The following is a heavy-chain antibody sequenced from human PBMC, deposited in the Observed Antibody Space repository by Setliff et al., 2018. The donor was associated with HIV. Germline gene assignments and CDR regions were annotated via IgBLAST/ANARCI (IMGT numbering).Heavy chain of an antibody. D-gene: IGHD3-22*01. CDR2: ISSSGSTI. CDR3: ARGVSESGIVVVITPLYFDY. CDR1: GFTFSSYE. V-gene: IGHV3-48*03. J-gene: IGHJ4*02. Sequence: SLRLSCAASGFTFSSYEMNWVRQAPGKGLEWVSYISSSGSTIYYADSVKGRFTISRDNAKNSLYLQMNSLRAEDTAVYYCARGVSESGIVVVITPLYFDYWGQGTLVTVSS.